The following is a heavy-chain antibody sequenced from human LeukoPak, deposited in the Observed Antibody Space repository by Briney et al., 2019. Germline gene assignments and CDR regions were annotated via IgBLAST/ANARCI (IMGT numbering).Heavy chain of an antibody. CDR3: ARGRRGGGWYWNAFDI. D-gene: IGHD2-21*01. J-gene: IGHJ3*02. V-gene: IGHV4-34*01. CDR1: GGSFSGYY. CDR2: INHSGST. Sequence: SETLSLTCAVYGGSFSGYYWSWIRQPPGKGLEWIGEINHSGSTNYNPSLKSRVTISVDTSKNQFSLKLSSVAAADTAVYYCARGRRGGGWYWNAFDIWGQGTMVTVSS.